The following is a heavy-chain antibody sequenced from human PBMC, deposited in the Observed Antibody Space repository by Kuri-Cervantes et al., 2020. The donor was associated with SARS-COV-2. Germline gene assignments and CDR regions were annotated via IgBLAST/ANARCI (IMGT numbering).Heavy chain of an antibody. V-gene: IGHV4-4*07. J-gene: IGHJ5*02. D-gene: IGHD3-9*01. Sequence: SETLSLTCTVSGGSISSYYWSWIRQPAGKGLEWIGRIYTSGSTNHNPSLKSRVTMSVDTSKNQFSLKLSSVTAADTAVYYCARDTYYDILTGYSPLGFDPWGQGTLVTVSS. CDR2: IYTSGST. CDR3: ARDTYYDILTGYSPLGFDP. CDR1: GGSISSYY.